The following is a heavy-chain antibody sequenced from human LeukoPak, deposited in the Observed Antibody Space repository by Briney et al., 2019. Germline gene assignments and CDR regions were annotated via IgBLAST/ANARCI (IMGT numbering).Heavy chain of an antibody. CDR3: ARGIYYYYDSSGLQFADY. J-gene: IGHJ4*02. CDR1: GFTFSSYS. V-gene: IGHV3-21*01. CDR2: ISSSSSYI. D-gene: IGHD3-22*01. Sequence: GGSLRLSCAAPGFTFSSYSMNWVRQAPGKGLEWVSSISSSSSYIYYADSVKGRFTISRDNAKNSLYLQMNSLRAEDTAVYYCARGIYYYYDSSGLQFADYWGQGTLVTVSS.